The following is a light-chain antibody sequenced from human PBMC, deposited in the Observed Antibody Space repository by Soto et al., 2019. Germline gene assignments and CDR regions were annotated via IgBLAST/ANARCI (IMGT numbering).Light chain of an antibody. CDR1: SSNIGAGYD. V-gene: IGLV1-40*01. CDR2: GNS. J-gene: IGLJ2*01. CDR3: QSYDSIISGVV. Sequence: QSVLTQPPSVSGAPGQRVTISCTGSSSNIGAGYDVHWYQQLPGTAPKLLIYGNSNRPSGVPDRFSGSKSGTSASLAITGLQDEDEADYCRQSYDSIISGVVFGGGTQLTVL.